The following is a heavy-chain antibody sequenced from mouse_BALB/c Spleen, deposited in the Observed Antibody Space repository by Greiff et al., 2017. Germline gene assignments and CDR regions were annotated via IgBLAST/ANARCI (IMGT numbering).Heavy chain of an antibody. CDR3: ARSLYYYGSLDY. J-gene: IGHJ2*01. V-gene: IGHV5-17*02. Sequence: EVQLVESGGGLVQPGGSRKLSCAASGFTFSSFGMHWVRQAPEKGLEWVAYISSGSSTIYYADTVKGRFTISRDNPKNTLFLQMTSLRSEDTAMYYCARSLYYYGSLDYWGQGTTLTVSA. D-gene: IGHD1-1*01. CDR2: ISSGSSTI. CDR1: GFTFSSFG.